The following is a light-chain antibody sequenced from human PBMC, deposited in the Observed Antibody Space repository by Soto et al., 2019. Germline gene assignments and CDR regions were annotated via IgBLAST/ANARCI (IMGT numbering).Light chain of an antibody. CDR1: QDIRND. J-gene: IGKJ1*01. CDR2: GAS. CDR3: LQDYNFPQT. Sequence: IQVAQSPPSLSASVGDTVTITCRASQDIRNDLGWYQQKPGRAPKLLIYGASNLQSGVPSRFSGSVSGTDFTLTISSLQPEDFATYYCLQDYNFPQTFGQGNKVEIK. V-gene: IGKV1-6*01.